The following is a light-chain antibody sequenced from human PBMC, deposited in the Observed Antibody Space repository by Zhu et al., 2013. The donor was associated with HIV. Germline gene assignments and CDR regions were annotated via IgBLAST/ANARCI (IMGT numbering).Light chain of an antibody. CDR1: RSVSSN. J-gene: IGKJ4*01. V-gene: IGKV3-20*01. CDR3: QQYGSSLIT. Sequence: EIVMTQSPVTLSVSPGERATLSCRASRSVSSNLAWYQQKPGQAPRLLISAASSRATGIPDRFSGSGSGTDFTLTISRLEPEDFAVYYCQQYGSSLITFGGGTKVEIK. CDR2: AAS.